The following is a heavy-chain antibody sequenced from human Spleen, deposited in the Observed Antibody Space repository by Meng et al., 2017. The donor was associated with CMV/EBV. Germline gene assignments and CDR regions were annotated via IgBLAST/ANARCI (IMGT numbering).Heavy chain of an antibody. CDR3: ARARAYDLAVHY. CDR2: IHYSGST. CDR1: DDSLTSSSYY. V-gene: IGHV4-39*07. Sequence: SETLSLTCTVSDDSLTSSSYYWGWIRQPPGKGLEWIGSIHYSGSTYYNPSLKSRVTISVDTSKNQLSLKLTSVTAADTAVYYCARARAYDLAVHYWGQGTLVTVSS. J-gene: IGHJ4*02. D-gene: IGHD3-3*01.